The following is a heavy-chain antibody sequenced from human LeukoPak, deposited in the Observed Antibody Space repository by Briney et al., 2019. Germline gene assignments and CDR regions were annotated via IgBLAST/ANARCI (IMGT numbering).Heavy chain of an antibody. V-gene: IGHV3-33*01. Sequence: PGGSLRLSCSSSGFPFNEYIMHWVRQTPDGGLEWVSLLWYDGTKTYSADPVKGRFTISRDNSKNSLYLRMSSLRAEDTAVYYCARGRPHYDSNGHFPDFDYWGQGTLVTVSS. J-gene: IGHJ4*02. D-gene: IGHD3-22*01. CDR3: ARGRPHYDSNGHFPDFDY. CDR1: GFPFNEYI. CDR2: LWYDGTKT.